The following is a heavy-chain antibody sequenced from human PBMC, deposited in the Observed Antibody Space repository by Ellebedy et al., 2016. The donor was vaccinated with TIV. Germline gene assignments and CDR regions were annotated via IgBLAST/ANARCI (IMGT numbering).Heavy chain of an antibody. V-gene: IGHV4-38-2*02. Sequence: MPSETLSLTCTVSGYSISRGYDWGGIRQPPGKGLEWSGNKYHSGSTYYNPSLESRVTISVDTSKNQFYLKLSSVTAADTAVYYCARAPHCNSYTCYPPGDAFDIWGQGTVVTVSS. CDR2: KYHSGST. CDR3: ARAPHCNSYTCYPPGDAFDI. D-gene: IGHD2/OR15-2a*01. J-gene: IGHJ3*02. CDR1: GYSISRGYD.